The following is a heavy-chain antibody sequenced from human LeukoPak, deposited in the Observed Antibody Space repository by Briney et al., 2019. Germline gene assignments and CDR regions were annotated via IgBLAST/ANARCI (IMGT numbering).Heavy chain of an antibody. D-gene: IGHD3-10*01. CDR2: ISYDGGIT. J-gene: IGHJ4*02. CDR3: ARDTTYYYDGGSSGPHYFDY. V-gene: IGHV3-30*01. CDR1: GFTFSSYA. Sequence: GRSLRLSCAASGFTFSSYAMYWVRQAPGKGPEWLAVISYDGGITHYADSVKDRFTISRDNSKNTLFLQLNSLRGDDTAEYYCARDTTYYYDGGSSGPHYFDYWGQGTLVTVSS.